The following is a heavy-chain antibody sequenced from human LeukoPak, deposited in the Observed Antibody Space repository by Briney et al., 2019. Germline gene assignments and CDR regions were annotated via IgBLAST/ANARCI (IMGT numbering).Heavy chain of an antibody. J-gene: IGHJ5*02. D-gene: IGHD1-1*01. V-gene: IGHV1-18*01. Sequence: GASVKVSCKASGYTFTSHGISWVRQAPGQGLEWMGWISAYNGNTQYAQKLQGRVTMTTDTSTSTAYMELRSLRSDDTAVYYCARDDRSNTWSWFDPWGQGTLVTVSS. CDR1: GYTFTSHG. CDR3: ARDDRSNTWSWFDP. CDR2: ISAYNGNT.